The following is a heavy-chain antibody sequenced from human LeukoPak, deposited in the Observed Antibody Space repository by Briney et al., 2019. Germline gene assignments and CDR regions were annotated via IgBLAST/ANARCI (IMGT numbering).Heavy chain of an antibody. J-gene: IGHJ4*02. CDR3: AKSGYNRFDY. D-gene: IGHD5-24*01. CDR2: ISGSGSGGST. CDR1: GFTFSSYA. V-gene: IGHV3-23*01. Sequence: GRSLRLSCAASGFTFSSYAMHWVRQAPGKGLEWVSNISGSGSGGSTYYADSAKGRFTISRDNSKNTLYLQMNSLRAEDTAVYYCAKSGYNRFDYWGQGTLVTVSS.